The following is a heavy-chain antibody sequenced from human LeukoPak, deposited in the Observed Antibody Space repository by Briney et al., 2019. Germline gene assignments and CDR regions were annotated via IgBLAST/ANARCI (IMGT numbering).Heavy chain of an antibody. Sequence: GGSLRLSCAASGFTFTNYWMHWVRQAPGMGLVWVSRLPPDELGIIYADSVKGRFAVSRDNAKNTVYLQMNNLRVDDTAMYYCVGTIASRGSEYWGQGALVTVSS. CDR1: GFTFTNYW. J-gene: IGHJ4*02. CDR2: LPPDELGI. V-gene: IGHV3-74*01. CDR3: VGTIASRGSEY. D-gene: IGHD6-6*01.